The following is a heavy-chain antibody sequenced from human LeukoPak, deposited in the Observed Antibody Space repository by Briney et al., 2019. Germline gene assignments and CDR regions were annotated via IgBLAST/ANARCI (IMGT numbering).Heavy chain of an antibody. CDR2: ISPYNGNT. V-gene: IGHV1-18*01. CDR3: ARASRIVAVGTLDY. J-gene: IGHJ4*02. D-gene: IGHD6-13*01. CDR1: GYTFTNYG. Sequence: GASVKVSFKASGYTFTNYGISWVRQAPGQGLEWMGWISPYNGNTNYVQTFQGRVTMTTDTSTSTVYMELRSLRSDDTAVYYCARASRIVAVGTLDYWGQGTLVTVSS.